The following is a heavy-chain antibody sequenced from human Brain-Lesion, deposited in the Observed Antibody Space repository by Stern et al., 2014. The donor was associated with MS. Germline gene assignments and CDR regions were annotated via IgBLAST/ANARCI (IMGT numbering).Heavy chain of an antibody. D-gene: IGHD3-10*01. Sequence: EAQLVQSGGGLVQPGGALRLSCEASGFTLSNYWMHWVRQAPGQGLVWVSRVNNDGRRTSYADSVKGRFTMSRDNAKNTLYLQMNSLRVEDTAIYYCARGERWFDSWGQGTLVTVSS. J-gene: IGHJ5*01. V-gene: IGHV3-74*02. CDR2: VNNDGRRT. CDR1: GFTLSNYW. CDR3: ARGERWFDS.